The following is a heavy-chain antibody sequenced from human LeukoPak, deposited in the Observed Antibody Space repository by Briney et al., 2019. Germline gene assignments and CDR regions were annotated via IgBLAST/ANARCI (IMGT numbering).Heavy chain of an antibody. CDR3: ARHRHDSSGYYYVANWFDP. V-gene: IGHV4-39*01. J-gene: IGHJ5*02. CDR2: IYYSGST. CDR1: GGSISSSSYY. D-gene: IGHD3-22*01. Sequence: SETLSLTCTVSGGSISSSSYYWGWIRQPPGKGLEWIGSIYYSGSTYYNPSLKSRVTMSVDTSKNQFSLKLSSVTAADTAVYYCARHRHDSSGYYYVANWFDPWGQGTLVTVSS.